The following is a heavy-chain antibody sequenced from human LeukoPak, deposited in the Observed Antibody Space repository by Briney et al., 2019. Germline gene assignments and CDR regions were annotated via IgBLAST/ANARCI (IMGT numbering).Heavy chain of an antibody. D-gene: IGHD2-2*01. Sequence: PSETLSLTCTVSGGSISSYYWSWIRQPAGKGLEWIGRIYTSGSTNYNPSLKSRVTMSVDTSKNQFSLKLSSVTAADTAVYYCARDPGEGVVVPAADPYFDYWGQGTLVTVSS. CDR1: GGSISSYY. CDR3: ARDPGEGVVVPAADPYFDY. CDR2: IYTSGST. V-gene: IGHV4-4*07. J-gene: IGHJ4*02.